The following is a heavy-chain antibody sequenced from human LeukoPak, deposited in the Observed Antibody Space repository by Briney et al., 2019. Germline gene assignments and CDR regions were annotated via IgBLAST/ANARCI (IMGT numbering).Heavy chain of an antibody. CDR2: ISGSGGNT. Sequence: GGSLRLSCATSGFTFSSYAMSWVRQAPGKGLEWVSSISGSGGNTYYADSVKGRFTISRDNAKNSLYLQMNSLRAEDTAVYYCARGPYASGSYYKGEYYYYMDVWGKGTTVTISS. J-gene: IGHJ6*03. CDR3: ARGPYASGSYYKGEYYYYMDV. CDR1: GFTFSSYA. V-gene: IGHV3-23*01. D-gene: IGHD3-10*01.